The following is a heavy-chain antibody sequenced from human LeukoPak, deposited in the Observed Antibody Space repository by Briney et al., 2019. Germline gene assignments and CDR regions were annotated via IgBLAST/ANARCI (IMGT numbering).Heavy chain of an antibody. J-gene: IGHJ3*02. CDR2: IYPGDSDT. CDR1: GYRFTSYW. V-gene: IGHV5-51*01. D-gene: IGHD5-12*01. CDR3: ATYIGLQAHDAFDI. Sequence: GESLKISFKGSGYRFTSYWIGWVRPMPGKGVEWMGIIYPGDSDTRYSPSFQGQVTISADKSIRTAYLQWSSLKASDTAMYYCATYIGLQAHDAFDIWGQGTMVTVSS.